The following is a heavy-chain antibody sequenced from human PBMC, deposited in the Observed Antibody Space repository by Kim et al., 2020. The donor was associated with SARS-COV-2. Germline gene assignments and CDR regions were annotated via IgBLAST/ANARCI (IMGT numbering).Heavy chain of an antibody. J-gene: IGHJ4*01. V-gene: IGHV3-23*01. Sequence: SADSVKGRFTVSRDNSKNTLYLQMNSLRAEDTVIYYCAKSSYYDSGSLDYWGQGTLVTVSS. D-gene: IGHD3-10*01. CDR3: AKSSYYDSGSLDY.